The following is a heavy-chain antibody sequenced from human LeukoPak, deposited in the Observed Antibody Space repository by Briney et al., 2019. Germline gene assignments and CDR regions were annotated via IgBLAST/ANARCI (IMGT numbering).Heavy chain of an antibody. Sequence: PSETLSLTCAVYGGSFSGYYWSWIRQPPGKGLEWIGEINHSGSTNYNPSLKSRVTISVDTSKNQFSLKLSSVTAADTAVYYCARGAVAGTLNYYYYGMDVWGQGTTVTVSS. D-gene: IGHD6-19*01. CDR3: ARGAVAGTLNYYYYGMDV. J-gene: IGHJ6*02. CDR2: INHSGST. V-gene: IGHV4-34*01. CDR1: GGSFSGYY.